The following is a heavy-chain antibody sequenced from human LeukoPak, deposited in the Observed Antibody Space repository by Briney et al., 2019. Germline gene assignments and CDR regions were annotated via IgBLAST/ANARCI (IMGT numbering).Heavy chain of an antibody. J-gene: IGHJ4*02. Sequence: SETLSLTCTVSGGSISSGGYYWSWIRQHPGKGLEWIGYIYYSGSTYYNPSLKSRVTISVDTSKNQLSLKLSSVTAADTAVYYCARFSTVTTSYWGQGTLVTVSS. CDR3: ARFSTVTTSY. D-gene: IGHD4-17*01. V-gene: IGHV4-31*03. CDR1: GGSISSGGYY. CDR2: IYYSGST.